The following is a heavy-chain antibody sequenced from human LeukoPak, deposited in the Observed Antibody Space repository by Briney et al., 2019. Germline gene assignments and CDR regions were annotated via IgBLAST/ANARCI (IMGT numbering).Heavy chain of an antibody. CDR2: IGTASNT. V-gene: IGHV3-13*01. CDR3: ARGRPYYDILTGYYKLDYFDY. Sequence: GGSLRLSCAASGFTFSNYDMHWVRQATGKGLEWVSSIGTASNTYYPDSVKGRFTISRDNAKNSLYLQMNSLRAEDTAVYYCARGRPYYDILTGYYKLDYFDYWGQGTLVTVSS. D-gene: IGHD3-9*01. J-gene: IGHJ4*02. CDR1: GFTFSNYD.